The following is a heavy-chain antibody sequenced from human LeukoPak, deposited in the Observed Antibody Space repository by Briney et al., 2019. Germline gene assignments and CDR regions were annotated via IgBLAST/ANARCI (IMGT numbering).Heavy chain of an antibody. CDR3: ASDWTF. J-gene: IGHJ4*02. CDR2: MSAYNGNT. CDR1: GYTFTSYG. D-gene: IGHD3/OR15-3a*01. V-gene: IGHV1-18*01. Sequence: ASVRVSCAASGYTFTSYGISWVRQAPGQGREWMGWMSAYNGNTNYTQKLQGRVTITTDTPTSTAYMELRSLRSNPTAVLFCASDWTFWGQGT.